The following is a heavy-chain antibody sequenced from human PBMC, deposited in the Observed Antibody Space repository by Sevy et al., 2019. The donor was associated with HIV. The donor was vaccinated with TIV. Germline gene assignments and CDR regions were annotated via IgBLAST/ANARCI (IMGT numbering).Heavy chain of an antibody. J-gene: IGHJ4*02. Sequence: GGSLRLSCTASGFTFTDYAMNWVRQAPGRGLEWVSSIGGSGGSTHYADSVKGRFTISRDNSKNTLYLQMNDLRAEDTAVYYCATDRISDWFFDSWGQGTLVTVSS. V-gene: IGHV3-23*01. CDR1: GFTFTDYA. CDR2: IGGSGGST. CDR3: ATDRISDWFFDS. D-gene: IGHD3-9*01.